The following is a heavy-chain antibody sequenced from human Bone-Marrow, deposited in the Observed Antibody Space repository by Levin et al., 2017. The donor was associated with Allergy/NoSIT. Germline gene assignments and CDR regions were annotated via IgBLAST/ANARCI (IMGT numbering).Heavy chain of an antibody. CDR1: GYTFTSYG. Sequence: GGSLRLSCKASGYTFTSYGISWVRQAPGQGLEWMGWISAYNGNTNYAQKLQGRVTMTTDTSTSTAYMELRSLRSDDTAVYYCARDRKLGTVGHFDYWGQGTLVTVSS. J-gene: IGHJ4*02. CDR2: ISAYNGNT. D-gene: IGHD7-27*01. V-gene: IGHV1-18*01. CDR3: ARDRKLGTVGHFDY.